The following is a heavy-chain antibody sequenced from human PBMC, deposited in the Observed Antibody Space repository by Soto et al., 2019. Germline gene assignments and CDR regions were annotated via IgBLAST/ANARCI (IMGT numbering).Heavy chain of an antibody. CDR3: AKDQSYDSSGYYLY. D-gene: IGHD3-22*01. CDR1: GFTFSSYA. CDR2: ISGSGGST. V-gene: IGHV3-23*01. J-gene: IGHJ4*02. Sequence: GGSLRLSCAASGFTFSSYAMSWVRQAPGKGLEWVSAISGSGGSTYYADSVKGRFTISRDNSKNTLYLQMNSLRAEDTAVYYCAKDQSYDSSGYYLYWGQGTLVTVSS.